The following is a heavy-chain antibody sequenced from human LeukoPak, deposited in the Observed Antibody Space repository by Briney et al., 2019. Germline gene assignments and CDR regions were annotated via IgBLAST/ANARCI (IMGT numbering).Heavy chain of an antibody. V-gene: IGHV3-23*01. J-gene: IGHJ4*02. CDR1: GLTFSSYA. CDR3: AGYYYGSGRFLKMAFDY. D-gene: IGHD3-10*01. CDR2: ISGSGGST. Sequence: SGGSLRLSCAASGLTFSSYAMSWVRQAPGKGLEWVSAISGSGGSTYYADSVKGRFTISRDNSKNTLYLQMNSLRAEDTAVYYCAGYYYGSGRFLKMAFDYWGQGTLVTVSS.